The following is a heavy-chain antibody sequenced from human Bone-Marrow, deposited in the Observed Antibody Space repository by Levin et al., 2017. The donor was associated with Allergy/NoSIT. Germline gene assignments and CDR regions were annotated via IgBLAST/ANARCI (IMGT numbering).Heavy chain of an antibody. CDR2: IIPMFDAA. J-gene: IGHJ6*02. V-gene: IGHV1-69*01. CDR3: ARDRGSIAMDYYYGMDV. D-gene: IGHD3-10*01. Sequence: KISCKASGGSFSSYGITWVRQAPGQGLEWIGGIIPMFDAANYAQKFQDRVTITADESTTTAYMELRSLRSEDTAVYYCARDRGSIAMDYYYGMDVWGQGTTVTVSS. CDR1: GGSFSSYG.